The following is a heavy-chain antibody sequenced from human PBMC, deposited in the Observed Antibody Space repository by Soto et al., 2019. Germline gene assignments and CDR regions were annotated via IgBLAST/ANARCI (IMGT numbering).Heavy chain of an antibody. D-gene: IGHD5-18*01. Sequence: EVQLVESGGGLVQPGGSLRLSCAASGFSFRTYWLSWVRQVPGKGLEWVANINLDGSEKNYVDSVKGRFTISRDNARNSLYLQMSSLLGEDTALYYCARDGRTSWYSYDYHGMDVLGQGTTVTVSS. J-gene: IGHJ6*02. CDR1: GFSFRTYW. CDR2: INLDGSEK. CDR3: ARDGRTSWYSYDYHGMDV. V-gene: IGHV3-7*05.